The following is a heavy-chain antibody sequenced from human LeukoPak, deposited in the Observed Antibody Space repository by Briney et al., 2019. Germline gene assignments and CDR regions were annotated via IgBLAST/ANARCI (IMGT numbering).Heavy chain of an antibody. CDR3: ARGYCSSTSCYYP. CDR2: LYHSGST. D-gene: IGHD2-2*01. V-gene: IGHV4-38-2*01. J-gene: IGHJ5*02. CDR1: GYSISSGYY. Sequence: PSETLSLTCAVSGYSISSGYYWGWIRQPPGKGLEWIGSLYHSGSTYYNPSLKSRVTMSVDTSKNQFSLKLSSVTAADTAVYNCARGYCSSTSCYYPWGQGTLVTVSS.